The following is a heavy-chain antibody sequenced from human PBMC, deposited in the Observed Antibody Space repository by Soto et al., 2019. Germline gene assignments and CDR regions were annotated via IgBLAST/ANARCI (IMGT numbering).Heavy chain of an antibody. CDR3: AKDYSTVTTDPLSVVLFDY. J-gene: IGHJ4*02. D-gene: IGHD4-17*01. CDR2: ITSDGRT. CDR1: GFTFSSYA. Sequence: GGYLRLSCAASGFTFSSYAMSWVRQAPGKGLEWVSIITSDGRTYYADSVKGRFTISRDNSKNTVYLQMNSLRAEGTAVYYCAKDYSTVTTDPLSVVLFDYWGQGALVTVSS. V-gene: IGHV3-23*01.